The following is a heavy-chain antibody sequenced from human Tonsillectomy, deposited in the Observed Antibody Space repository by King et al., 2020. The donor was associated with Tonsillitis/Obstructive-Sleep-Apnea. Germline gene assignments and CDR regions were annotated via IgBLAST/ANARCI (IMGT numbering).Heavy chain of an antibody. J-gene: IGHJ4*02. D-gene: IGHD6-6*01. Sequence: VQLVQSGAEVKKPGSSVKVSCKASGGTFSSYGISWVRQAPGQGLEWMGGIIPLLDMTNYAQKFQGRVAITADKSTSTVYMELNSRISDDTAVYYCARDLGSSHLYYWGQGTLVTVSS. CDR1: GGTFSSYG. CDR3: ARDLGSSHLYY. V-gene: IGHV1-69*04. CDR2: IIPLLDMT.